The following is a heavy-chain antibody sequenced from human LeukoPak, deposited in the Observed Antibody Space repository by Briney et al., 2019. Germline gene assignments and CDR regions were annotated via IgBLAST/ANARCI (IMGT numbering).Heavy chain of an antibody. D-gene: IGHD2-8*01. Sequence: GGSLRLSCAASGFTFNNYGMHWVRQAPGKGLEWVAFIRYDGSNKYYADSVKGRLTISRDNSKNTLYLQMNSLRAEDTAVYYCAKVGMLSRPYYYYYMDVWGKGTTVTISS. CDR1: GFTFNNYG. J-gene: IGHJ6*03. CDR2: IRYDGSNK. CDR3: AKVGMLSRPYYYYYMDV. V-gene: IGHV3-30*02.